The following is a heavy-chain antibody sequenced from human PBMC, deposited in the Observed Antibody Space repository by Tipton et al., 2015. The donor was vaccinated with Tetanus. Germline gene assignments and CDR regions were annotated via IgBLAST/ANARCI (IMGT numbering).Heavy chain of an antibody. V-gene: IGHV4-59*02. Sequence: TLSLTCTVSGDSVSGYYWSWIRQPPGKGLEWVGYVYYTGDTNYNPSLKSRVTISMDRSENQISLKLSSVTAADTAVYYCARRSYCSSSRCFDAFDLWGQGTMVTVSS. CDR1: GDSVSGYY. CDR3: ARRSYCSSSRCFDAFDL. J-gene: IGHJ3*01. D-gene: IGHD2-2*01. CDR2: VYYTGDT.